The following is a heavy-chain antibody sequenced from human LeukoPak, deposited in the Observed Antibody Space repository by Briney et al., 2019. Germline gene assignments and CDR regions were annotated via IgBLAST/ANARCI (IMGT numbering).Heavy chain of an antibody. CDR2: FDPEDGES. J-gene: IGHJ4*02. Sequence: ASVKVSCKVSGASLSETSIHWVRQAPGQWLEWMGGFDPEDGESIFAQRFQGRFSMTEDTSTDTAYMELSSLRSEDTAVYYCATGVVPAAEGDYWGQGTLVTVSS. CDR3: ATGVVPAAEGDY. V-gene: IGHV1-24*01. D-gene: IGHD2-2*01. CDR1: GASLSETS.